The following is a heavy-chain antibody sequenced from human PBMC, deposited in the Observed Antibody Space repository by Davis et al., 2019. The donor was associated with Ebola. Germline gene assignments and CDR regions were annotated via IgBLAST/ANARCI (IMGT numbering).Heavy chain of an antibody. Sequence: PGGSLRLSCAASGFTFSSYAMHWVRQAPGKGLEWVAVISYDGSNKYYADSVKGRFTISRDNSKNTLYLQMNSLRAEDTAVYYCAKGPSYSSPWYFDLWGRGTLVTVSS. CDR2: ISYDGSNK. CDR1: GFTFSSYA. CDR3: AKGPSYSSPWYFDL. V-gene: IGHV3-30-3*01. J-gene: IGHJ2*01. D-gene: IGHD6-13*01.